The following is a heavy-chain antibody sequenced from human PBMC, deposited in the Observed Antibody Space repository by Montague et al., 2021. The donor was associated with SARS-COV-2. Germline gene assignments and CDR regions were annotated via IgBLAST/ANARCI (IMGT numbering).Heavy chain of an antibody. CDR3: ARCISYYYGMDV. CDR1: GFTFSSYG. D-gene: IGHD2-8*01. J-gene: IGHJ6*02. Sequence: SLRLSCAASGFTFSSYGMHWVRRAPGKGLEWVAVIWYDGSNKYYADSVKGRFTISRDNSKNTLYLQMNSLRAEDTAVYYCARCISYYYGMDVWGQGTTVTVSS. V-gene: IGHV3-33*08. CDR2: IWYDGSNK.